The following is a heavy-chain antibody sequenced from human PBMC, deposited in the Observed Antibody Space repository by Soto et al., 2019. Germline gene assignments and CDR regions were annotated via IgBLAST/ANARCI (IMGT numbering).Heavy chain of an antibody. CDR1: GFNFITFS. Sequence: DVQLVESGGGLVKPGGSLRLSCAASGFNFITFSMNWVRQAPGKGLEWVSSISASSSSIYYAESVKGRFTVSRDNAKNSLYLQMNSLTAGDTALYYCVRAAYNREAFDIWGQGTTVTVSS. CDR3: VRAAYNREAFDI. J-gene: IGHJ3*02. V-gene: IGHV3-21*01. CDR2: ISASSSSI. D-gene: IGHD1-20*01.